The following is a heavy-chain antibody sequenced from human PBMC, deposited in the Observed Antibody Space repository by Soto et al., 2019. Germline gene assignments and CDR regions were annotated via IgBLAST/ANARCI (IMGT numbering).Heavy chain of an antibody. CDR2: IKPNSGGT. V-gene: IGHV1-2*02. D-gene: IGHD6-13*01. CDR3: ARDSSAGHPWGNCFDP. CDR1: GYTFTGYY. Sequence: QVQLVQSGAEVQKPGASVKVSCKASGYTFTGYYMHWVRQAPGQGLEWMGWIKPNSGGTNYAQKYQGRVTMTRDTSMSTAYTELSRLRSDDTAVYYCARDSSAGHPWGNCFDPWGQGTLVTVSS. J-gene: IGHJ5*02.